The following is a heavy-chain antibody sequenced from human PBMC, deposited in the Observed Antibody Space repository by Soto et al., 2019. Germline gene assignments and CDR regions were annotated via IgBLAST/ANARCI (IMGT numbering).Heavy chain of an antibody. CDR2: INPNSGGT. Sequence: GASVKVSCKASGYTFTGYYMHWVRQAPGQGLEWMGWINPNSGGTNYAQKFQGWVTMTRDTSISTAYMELSRLRSDDTAVYYCARDAYVDTAMVIYYYGMDVWGQGTTVTVSS. CDR3: ARDAYVDTAMVIYYYGMDV. CDR1: GYTFTGYY. V-gene: IGHV1-2*04. D-gene: IGHD5-18*01. J-gene: IGHJ6*02.